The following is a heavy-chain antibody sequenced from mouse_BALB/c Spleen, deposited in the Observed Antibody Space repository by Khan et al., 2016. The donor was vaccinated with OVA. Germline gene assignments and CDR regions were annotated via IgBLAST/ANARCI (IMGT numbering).Heavy chain of an antibody. CDR1: GDAFTNYW. CDR3: ARWGMDS. V-gene: IGHV1-63*01. CDR2: IYPGSGNT. J-gene: IGHJ4*01. Sequence: QVQLQQSGAELVRPGTSVNISCKASGDAFTNYWLGWVKQRPGQGLEWIGDIYPGSGNTYYNEKLKGKVTLTADKSSSTAYLQLINLTSEDSAVYFCARWGMDSWGQGTSVTVSS.